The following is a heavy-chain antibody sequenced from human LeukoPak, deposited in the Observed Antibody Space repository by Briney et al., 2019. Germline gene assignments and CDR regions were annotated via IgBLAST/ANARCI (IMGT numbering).Heavy chain of an antibody. D-gene: IGHD6-13*01. Sequence: GGSLRLSCAASGFTFSSYWMNWVRQAPGKGLEWVASIKQDGGEKSYVDSVKGRFTISRDNAKNSLYLQMSSLRAEDTAVYYCARDGTAAGLYFDLWGQGTLVTVSS. CDR1: GFTFSSYW. J-gene: IGHJ4*01. CDR2: IKQDGGEK. V-gene: IGHV3-7*01. CDR3: ARDGTAAGLYFDL.